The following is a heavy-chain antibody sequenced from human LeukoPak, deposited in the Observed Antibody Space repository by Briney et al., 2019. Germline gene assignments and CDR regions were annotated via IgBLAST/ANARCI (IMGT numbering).Heavy chain of an antibody. V-gene: IGHV1-69*13. J-gene: IGHJ5*02. CDR1: GGXFSSYA. CDR2: IIPIFGTA. CDR3: ARDPGSSGWENWFDP. Sequence: GASVKVSCKASGGXFSSYAISWVRQAPGQGLEWMGGIIPIFGTANYAQKFQGRVTITADESTSTAYMELSSLRSEDTAVYYCARDPGSSGWENWFDPWGQGTLVTVSS. D-gene: IGHD6-19*01.